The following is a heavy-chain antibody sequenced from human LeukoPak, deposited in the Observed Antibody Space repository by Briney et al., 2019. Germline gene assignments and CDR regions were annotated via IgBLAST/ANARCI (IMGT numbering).Heavy chain of an antibody. CDR3: ARVYLYTTGWSAAYYYFMDV. CDR1: TYISSDFG. J-gene: IGHJ6*03. CDR2: VSGDNGQT. D-gene: IGHD3-16*02. V-gene: IGHV1-18*01. Sequence: ASVTVSCKASTYISSDFGISWVRLAPGGGLEWMGWVSGDNGQTNYGHKFYGRVTMTMETSTNTASMELRGLRSDDTALYYCARVYLYTTGWSAAYYYFMDVWGKGTTVIVSS.